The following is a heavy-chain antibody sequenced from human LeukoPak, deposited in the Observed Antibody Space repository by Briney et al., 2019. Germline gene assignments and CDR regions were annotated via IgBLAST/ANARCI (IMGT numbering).Heavy chain of an antibody. CDR1: GGSISSSSYY. D-gene: IGHD6-19*01. Sequence: NPSETLSLTCTVSGGSISSSSYYWGWIRQPPGKGLEWIGSIYYSGSTYYNPSLKSRVTISVDTSKNQFSLKLSSVTAADTAVYYCARQRKAEAGNTAERDFDYWGLGTLVTVSS. CDR3: ARQRKAEAGNTAERDFDY. CDR2: IYYSGST. J-gene: IGHJ4*02. V-gene: IGHV4-39*01.